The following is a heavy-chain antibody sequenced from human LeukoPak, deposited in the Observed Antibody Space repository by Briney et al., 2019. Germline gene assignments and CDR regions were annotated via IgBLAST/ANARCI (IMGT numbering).Heavy chain of an antibody. CDR1: GFTFNNYA. CDR3: ARDLRWCGESNQFDY. V-gene: IGHV3-30-3*01. Sequence: GGSLRLSCAASGFTFNNYAMHWVRQGPGQGLEWITIISYDGNKKSYADSVKGRFTISRDTSQNTLYLQMSSLRAEDTAVYYCARDLRWCGESNQFDYWGQRTLVTVSS. J-gene: IGHJ4*02. CDR2: ISYDGNKK. D-gene: IGHD3-10*01.